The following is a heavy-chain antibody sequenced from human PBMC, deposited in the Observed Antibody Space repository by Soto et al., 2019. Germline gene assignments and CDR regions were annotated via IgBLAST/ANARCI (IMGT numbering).Heavy chain of an antibody. J-gene: IGHJ5*02. CDR2: ISSSSSYI. CDR1: GFTFSSYS. CDR3: ARVTIPDYGYWPSWFDP. D-gene: IGHD3-10*01. V-gene: IGHV3-21*01. Sequence: GGSLRLSCAASGFTFSSYSMNWVRQAPGKGLEWVSSISSSSSYIYYADSVKGRFTISRDNAKNSLYLQMNSLRAEDTAVYYCARVTIPDYGYWPSWFDPWGQGTLVTVSS.